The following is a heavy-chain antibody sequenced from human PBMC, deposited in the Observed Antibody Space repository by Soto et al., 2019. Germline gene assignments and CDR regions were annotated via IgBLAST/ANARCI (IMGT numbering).Heavy chain of an antibody. Sequence: QITLKESGPTLVKPTQTLTLTCTFSGFSLSTGGVGVGWIRQPPGKALEWLALTYWDNDKRYSPSLNSRLTVTKDTSKNQVVLTMTNMDPVDTATYYCVQSRCGGDCLRSYSSHYYYGVDVWGQGTSVTVFS. J-gene: IGHJ6*02. CDR3: VQSRCGGDCLRSYSSHYYYGVDV. V-gene: IGHV2-5*02. CDR1: GFSLSTGGVG. CDR2: TYWDNDK. D-gene: IGHD2-21*02.